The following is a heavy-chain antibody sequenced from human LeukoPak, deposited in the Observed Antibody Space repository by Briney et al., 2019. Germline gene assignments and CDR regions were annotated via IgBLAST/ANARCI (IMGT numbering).Heavy chain of an antibody. CDR1: GGTFSSYA. CDR2: IIPIFGTA. D-gene: IGHD6-13*01. J-gene: IGHJ4*02. Sequence: SVKVSCKASGGTFSSYAISWVRQAPGQGLEWMGGIIPIFGTANYAQKFQGRVTITADESTSTAYMELSSLKSEDTAVYYCAREAGSSWYGFDYWGQGTLVTVSS. CDR3: AREAGSSWYGFDY. V-gene: IGHV1-69*01.